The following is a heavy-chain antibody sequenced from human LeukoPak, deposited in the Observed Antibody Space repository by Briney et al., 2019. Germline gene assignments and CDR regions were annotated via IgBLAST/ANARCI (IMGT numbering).Heavy chain of an antibody. CDR3: ARDRSCTNGVCARWYYFDY. Sequence: PEASVKVSCKASGYTFTGYYMHWVRQAPGQGLEWMGWINPNSGGTNYAQKFQGRVTMTRDTSISTAYMELNRLRSDDTAVYYCARDRSCTNGVCARWYYFDYWGQGTLVTVSS. CDR1: GYTFTGYY. J-gene: IGHJ4*02. D-gene: IGHD2-8*01. CDR2: INPNSGGT. V-gene: IGHV1-2*02.